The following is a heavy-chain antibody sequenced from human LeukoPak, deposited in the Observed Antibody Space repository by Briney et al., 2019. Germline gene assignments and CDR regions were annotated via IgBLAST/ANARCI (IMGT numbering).Heavy chain of an antibody. V-gene: IGHV3-11*01. CDR1: GFTFSDYY. J-gene: IGHJ6*02. Sequence: PGGSLRLSCAASGFTFSDYYMSWIRQAPGKGLEWVSYISSSGSTIYYADSVKGRFTISRDNAKNSLYLQMNSLRAEDMAVYYCARERDYGDYVEVMDVWGQGTTVTVSS. CDR3: ARERDYGDYVEVMDV. CDR2: ISSSGSTI. D-gene: IGHD4-17*01.